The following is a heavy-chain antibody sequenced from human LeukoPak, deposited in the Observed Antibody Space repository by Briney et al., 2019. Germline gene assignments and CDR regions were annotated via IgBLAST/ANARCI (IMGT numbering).Heavy chain of an antibody. CDR3: AHYYGSGSYQNRYFNY. CDR1: GFSLSTGGVG. CDR2: IYWDDDK. J-gene: IGHJ4*02. Sequence: SGPTLVKPTQTLTLTCTLSGFSLSTGGVGVGWIRQPPGKSLEWLALIYWDDDKYYSPSLKIRLTITRDTSKNQVVLTMTNVDPVDTGTYFCAHYYGSGSYQNRYFNYWGQGALVTVSS. V-gene: IGHV2-5*02. D-gene: IGHD3-10*01.